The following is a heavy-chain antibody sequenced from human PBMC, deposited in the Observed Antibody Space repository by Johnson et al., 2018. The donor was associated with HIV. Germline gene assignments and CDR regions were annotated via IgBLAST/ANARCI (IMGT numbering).Heavy chain of an antibody. V-gene: IGHV3-30*04. CDR2: ISYDGSNK. CDR1: GFTFSSYA. CDR3: AKSCNWGPLTLDAFDS. D-gene: IGHD7-27*01. J-gene: IGHJ3*02. Sequence: QVQLVESGGGVVQPGRSLRLSCAASGFTFSSYAIHWVRQAPGKGLAWVALISYDGSNKNYADSVKGRFTISRDNTKNTLYLQMSSLRPEDTALYYCAKSCNWGPLTLDAFDSWGQGTMVTVSS.